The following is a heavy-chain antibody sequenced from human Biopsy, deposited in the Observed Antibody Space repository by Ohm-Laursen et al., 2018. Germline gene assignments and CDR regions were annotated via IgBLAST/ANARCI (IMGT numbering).Heavy chain of an antibody. CDR3: TCRYGDSPL. D-gene: IGHD4-17*01. V-gene: IGHV3-23*01. Sequence: GSLRLSCSASGFILNNYGLSWVRQAPGKGLEWVSAIRGSGLTTFYTDSVKGRFTISRDNSKNTLSLQMNSLRAEDTAIYYRTCRYGDSPLWGQGTMVTVSS. J-gene: IGHJ3*01. CDR2: IRGSGLTT. CDR1: GFILNNYG.